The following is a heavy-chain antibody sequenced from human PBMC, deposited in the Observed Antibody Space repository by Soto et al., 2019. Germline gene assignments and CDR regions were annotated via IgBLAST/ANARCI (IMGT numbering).Heavy chain of an antibody. D-gene: IGHD6-13*01. CDR1: GDSVSSNSAA. J-gene: IGHJ2*01. V-gene: IGHV6-1*01. CDR3: ARGPLDASSSWIYWYFDL. CDR2: TYYRSKWYN. Sequence: SQTLSLTCAISGDSVSSNSAAWNWIRQSPSRGLEWLGRTYYRSKWYNDYAVSVKSRITINPDTSKNQFSLQLNSVTPEDTAVYYCARGPLDASSSWIYWYFDLWGRGTLVTVS.